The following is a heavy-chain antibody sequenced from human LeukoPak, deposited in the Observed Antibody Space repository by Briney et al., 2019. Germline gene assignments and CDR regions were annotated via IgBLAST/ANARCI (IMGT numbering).Heavy chain of an antibody. Sequence: PGGSLRLSCAASGFTFSSYAMSRVRQAPGKGLEWVSAISGSGGSTYYADSVKGRFTICRDNSKNTLYLQMNSLRAEDTAVYYCARVGVGSGSYYNPIDYWGQGTLVTVSS. V-gene: IGHV3-23*01. CDR1: GFTFSSYA. D-gene: IGHD3-10*01. CDR3: ARVGVGSGSYYNPIDY. J-gene: IGHJ4*02. CDR2: ISGSGGST.